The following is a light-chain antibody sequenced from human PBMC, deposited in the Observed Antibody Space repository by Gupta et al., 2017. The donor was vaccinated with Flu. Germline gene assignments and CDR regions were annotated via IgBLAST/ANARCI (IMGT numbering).Light chain of an antibody. J-gene: IGLJ3*02. CDR3: CSDAGTYTWV. CDR1: SSDVGGYNY. Sequence: QSALTQRRSVSGSPGQSVTISCTGTSSDVGGYNYVSWYQQYPGKAPKLMIYDVTKRPAGVPDRFSGSKSGNGASLTIAVLQPDDEADYYCCSDAGTYTWVFGGGTKLTVL. V-gene: IGLV2-11*01. CDR2: DVT.